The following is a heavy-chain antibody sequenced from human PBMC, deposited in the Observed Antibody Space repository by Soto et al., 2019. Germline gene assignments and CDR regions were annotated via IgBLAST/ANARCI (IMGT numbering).Heavy chain of an antibody. CDR2: VYYSGST. D-gene: IGHD3-22*01. CDR3: ARLRDSSGYYYENFFDY. V-gene: IGHV4-39*01. J-gene: IGHJ4*02. CDR1: GGSISTSGYY. Sequence: QLQLQESGPGLVKPSETLSLTCTVSGGSISTSGYYWGWIRQPPGKGLEWVGSVYYSGSTYYNPSLKSRVSITVDPSKNPFSLKLSSVTAAVPAVYYCARLRDSSGYYYENFFDYWAQGTLVTVSS.